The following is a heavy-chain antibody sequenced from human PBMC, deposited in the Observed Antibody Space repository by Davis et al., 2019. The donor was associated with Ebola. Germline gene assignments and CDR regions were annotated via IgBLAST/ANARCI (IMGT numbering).Heavy chain of an antibody. CDR1: GFTLSKYW. Sequence: GESLKISCAASGFTLSKYWVHWVRQAPGKGLVWVSRINPDGSSTAYADSVKGRFTISRDNAKNSLYLQMNSLGAEDTAVYYGASGQHDFWSAYYGYWGQGTLVTVSS. CDR3: ASGQHDFWSAYYGY. CDR2: INPDGSST. V-gene: IGHV3-74*01. J-gene: IGHJ4*02. D-gene: IGHD3-3*01.